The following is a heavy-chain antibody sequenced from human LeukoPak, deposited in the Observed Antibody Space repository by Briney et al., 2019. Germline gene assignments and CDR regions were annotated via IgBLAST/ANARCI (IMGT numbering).Heavy chain of an antibody. D-gene: IGHD6-6*01. J-gene: IGHJ3*02. CDR1: GYTFTGYY. CDR3: ATYSSSDIDAFDI. Sequence: ASVKVSCKASGYTFTGYYMHWVRQAPGQGLEWTGWINPNSGGTNYAQKFQGRVTMTRDTSISTAYMELSRLRSDDTAVYYCATYSSSDIDAFDIWGQGTMVTVSS. CDR2: INPNSGGT. V-gene: IGHV1-2*02.